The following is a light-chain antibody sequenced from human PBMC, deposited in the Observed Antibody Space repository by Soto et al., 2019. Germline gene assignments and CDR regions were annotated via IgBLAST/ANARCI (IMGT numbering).Light chain of an antibody. V-gene: IGKV1-6*01. CDR3: LQNFDYPLT. J-gene: IGKJ2*01. CDR1: QGIRDG. CDR2: PAS. Sequence: AIPMTQSPSSLSASVGDRVTITCRASQGIRDGLGWYQQKPGEAPKLLIYPASSLLSGVPSRFSGSGSGTDFTLTISSLQPEDFATYYCLQNFDYPLTFGQGTKLEIK.